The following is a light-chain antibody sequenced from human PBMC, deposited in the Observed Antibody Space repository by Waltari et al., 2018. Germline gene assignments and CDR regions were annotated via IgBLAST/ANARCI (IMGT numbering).Light chain of an antibody. CDR2: GAS. CDR1: QSVTNNY. Sequence: EIVLTQSPGTLSLSPGERATLSCRASQSVTNNYLAWYQQKRGQAPRALIYGASSRASGVPDRFSGSGSGTDFTLTISRLEPGDFATYHCQQYNSYPYTFGQGTKLEI. V-gene: IGKV3-20*01. J-gene: IGKJ2*01. CDR3: QQYNSYPYT.